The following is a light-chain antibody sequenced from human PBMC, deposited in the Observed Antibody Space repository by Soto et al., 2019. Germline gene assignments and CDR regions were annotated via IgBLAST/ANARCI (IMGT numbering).Light chain of an antibody. V-gene: IGKV1-39*01. CDR3: QQSYSTPMYT. Sequence: DIQMTQSPSSLSASVGDRVTITCRASQSISSYLNWYQQKPGKAPKLLIYAASSLQSGVPSRFSGSGSGTDFTLTISSLQPEDFATYYYQQSYSTPMYTFGQGTELEIK. CDR1: QSISSY. J-gene: IGKJ2*01. CDR2: AAS.